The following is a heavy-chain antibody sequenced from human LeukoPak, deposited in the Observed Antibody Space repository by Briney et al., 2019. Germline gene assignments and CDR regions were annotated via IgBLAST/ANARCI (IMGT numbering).Heavy chain of an antibody. Sequence: SETLSLTCTVSGGSISSSSNYWVWLGQPPGMGLEWTGSIYYSGSTYYNPSLKSRATISVDTSKNQYSQKLSSVTAADTAVYYCARTAAPGTKPFGYWGQGTLVTVSS. CDR2: IYYSGST. V-gene: IGHV4-39*07. J-gene: IGHJ4*02. D-gene: IGHD6-13*01. CDR1: GGSISSSSNY. CDR3: ARTAAPGTKPFGY.